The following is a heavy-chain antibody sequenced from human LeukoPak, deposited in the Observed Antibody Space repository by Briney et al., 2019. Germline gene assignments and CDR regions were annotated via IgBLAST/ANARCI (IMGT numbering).Heavy chain of an antibody. CDR2: ISYDGTNK. CDR3: ARDQNYSFDC. J-gene: IGHJ4*02. D-gene: IGHD1-7*01. V-gene: IGHV3-30-3*01. CDR1: GFTFSSHA. Sequence: GSLRLSCAASGFTFSSHAMHWVRQAPGKGLEWVVAISYDGTNKYYADSVKGRFTISRDNSKNTLYLQMNSLRAEDTAVYYCARDQNYSFDCWGQGTLVTVSS.